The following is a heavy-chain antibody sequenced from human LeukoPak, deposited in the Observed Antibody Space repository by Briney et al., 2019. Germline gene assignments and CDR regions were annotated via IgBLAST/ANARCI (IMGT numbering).Heavy chain of an antibody. Sequence: GGSLRLSCAASEFTFSDYAMSWVRQAPGKGLEWVSAISGSGGITYYADSVKGRFTISRDKSKNTLYLQMNSLRAEDTAVYYCAKRRLLHSYYFDYWGQGTLVTVSS. D-gene: IGHD2-15*01. CDR1: EFTFSDYA. J-gene: IGHJ4*02. V-gene: IGHV3-23*01. CDR3: AKRRLLHSYYFDY. CDR2: ISGSGGIT.